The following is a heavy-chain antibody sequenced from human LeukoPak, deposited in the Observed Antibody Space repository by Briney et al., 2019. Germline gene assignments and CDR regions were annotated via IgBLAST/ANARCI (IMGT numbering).Heavy chain of an antibody. J-gene: IGHJ4*02. CDR3: ARDGAYDFWSGYPTYYFDY. CDR2: ISYDGSNK. CDR1: GFTFSSYA. V-gene: IGHV3-30-3*01. D-gene: IGHD3-3*01. Sequence: GGSLRLSSAASGFTFSSYAMHWVRQAPGKGLEWVAVISYDGSNKYYADSVKGRFTISRDNSKNTLYLQMNSLRAEDTAVYYCARDGAYDFWSGYPTYYFDYWGQGTLVTVSS.